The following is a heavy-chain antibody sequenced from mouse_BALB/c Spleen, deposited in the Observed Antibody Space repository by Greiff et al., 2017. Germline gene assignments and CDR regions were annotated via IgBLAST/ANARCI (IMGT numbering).Heavy chain of an antibody. J-gene: IGHJ4*01. CDR2: IWSGGST. D-gene: IGHD2-14*01. V-gene: IGHV2-2*02. CDR3: ARNGRYDPYAMDY. CDR1: GFSLTSYG. Sequence: VQRVESGPGLVQPSQSLSITCTVSGFSLTSYGVHWVRQSPGKGLEWLGVIWSGGSTDYNAAFISRLSISKDNSKSQVFFKMNSLQANDTAIYYCARNGRYDPYAMDYWGQGTSVTVSS.